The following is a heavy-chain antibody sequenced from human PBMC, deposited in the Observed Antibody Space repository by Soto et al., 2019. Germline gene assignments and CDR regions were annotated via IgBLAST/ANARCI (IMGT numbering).Heavy chain of an antibody. CDR1: GGCISSRNG. V-gene: IGHV4-4*02. Sequence: PSETLSLTCAVSGGCISSRNGWSWVRQPPGKGLEWIGEIYHSGSTNYNPSLKSRVTISVDKSKNQFSLKLSSVTAADTAVYYCARDGVAASYYYYGMDVWGQGTTVTVSS. CDR3: ARDGVAASYYYYGMDV. J-gene: IGHJ6*02. D-gene: IGHD6-13*01. CDR2: IYHSGST.